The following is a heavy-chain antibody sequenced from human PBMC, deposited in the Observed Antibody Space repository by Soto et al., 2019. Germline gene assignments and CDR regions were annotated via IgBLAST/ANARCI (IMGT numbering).Heavy chain of an antibody. CDR1: GYTFTSYV. J-gene: IGHJ3*02. Sequence: ASVKVSCKASGYTFTSYVISWVRQAPGQGLEWMGWISAYNGNTNYAQKLQGRVTMTTDTSTSTAYMELRSLRSDDTAVYYCARFNDFWSGYSGLDAFDIWGQGTMVTVSS. D-gene: IGHD3-3*01. CDR2: ISAYNGNT. CDR3: ARFNDFWSGYSGLDAFDI. V-gene: IGHV1-18*01.